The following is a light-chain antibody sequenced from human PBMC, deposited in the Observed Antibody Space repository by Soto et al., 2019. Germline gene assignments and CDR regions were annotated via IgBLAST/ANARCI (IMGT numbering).Light chain of an antibody. CDR3: QHYNSYSEA. J-gene: IGKJ1*01. CDR1: QSVSSK. Sequence: VMTQYPASLSVFPGESATLSCWASQSVSSKLAWYQQKPGQAPRLLIYGASTRATGIPARFSGSGSGTEFTLTISSLQPDDFATYYCQHYNSYSEAFGQGTKVDI. CDR2: GAS. V-gene: IGKV3-15*01.